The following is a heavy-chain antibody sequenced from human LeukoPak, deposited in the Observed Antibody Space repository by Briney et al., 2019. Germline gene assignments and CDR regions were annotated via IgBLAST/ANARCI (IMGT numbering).Heavy chain of an antibody. D-gene: IGHD5-12*01. J-gene: IGHJ4*02. CDR3: ASILLDGGYVS. CDR1: GGSFSGYY. V-gene: IGHV4-34*01. CDR2: INHSGST. Sequence: PETLSLTCAVYGGSFSGYYWSWIRRPPGKGLEWIGEINHSGSTNYNPSLKSRVTISVDTSKNQFSLKLSSVTAADTAVYYCASILLDGGYVSWGQGTPVTVSS.